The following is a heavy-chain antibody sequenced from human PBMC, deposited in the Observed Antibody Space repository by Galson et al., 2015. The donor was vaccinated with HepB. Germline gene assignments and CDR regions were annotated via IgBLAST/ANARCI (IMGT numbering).Heavy chain of an antibody. D-gene: IGHD6-19*01. CDR2: IYPGDSDT. CDR3: ARPSGGWTDWYFDL. Sequence: QSGAEVKKPGDSLNISCKASGYTFTSYWIGWVRQMPGKGLEWMGIIYPGDSDTRYSPSFQGQVTISTDKSIRTAYLQWSSLKASDTAMYYCARPSGGWTDWYFDLWGRGTLVTVSS. J-gene: IGHJ2*01. V-gene: IGHV5-51*01. CDR1: GYTFTSYW.